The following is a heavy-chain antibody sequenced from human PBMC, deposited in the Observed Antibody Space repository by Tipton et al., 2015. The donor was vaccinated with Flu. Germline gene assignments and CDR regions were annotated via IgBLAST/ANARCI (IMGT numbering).Heavy chain of an antibody. Sequence: RSLRLSCAASGFTFDDYAMHWVRQAPGKGLEWVSGISWNSGSIGYADSVKGRFTISRDNAKNSLYLQMNSLRAEDTALYYCAKGLHYYGMDVWDQGP. V-gene: IGHV3-9*01. CDR2: ISWNSGSI. CDR1: GFTFDDYA. CDR3: AKGLHYYGMDV. J-gene: IGHJ6*02. D-gene: IGHD5-12*01.